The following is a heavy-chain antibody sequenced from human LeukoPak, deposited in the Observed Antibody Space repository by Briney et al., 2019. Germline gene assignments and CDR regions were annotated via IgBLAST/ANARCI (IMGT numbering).Heavy chain of an antibody. J-gene: IGHJ5*02. CDR1: GFTFSSYG. CDR3: AKRGYCSGITCYLNYFDP. CDR2: ISGSDDRT. D-gene: IGHD2-2*03. Sequence: GGSLRLSCAASGFTFSSYGMSWVRQAPGKGLEWVSDISGSDDRTDYADSVKGRLTISRDNSKDTVYLEMNSVRAEDTAIYYCAKRGYCSGITCYLNYFDPWGQGTLVTVSS. V-gene: IGHV3-23*01.